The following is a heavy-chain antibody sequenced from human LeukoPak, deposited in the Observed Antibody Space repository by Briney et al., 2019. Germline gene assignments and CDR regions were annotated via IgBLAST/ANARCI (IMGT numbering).Heavy chain of an antibody. J-gene: IGHJ6*03. CDR3: ARRGPMVRGVFYYYYYYMDV. Sequence: PSQTLSLTCTVSGGSISSGSYYWSWIRQPAGKGLEWIGRIYTSGSTNYNPSLKSRVTISVDTSKNQFSLKLSSVTAADTAVYYCARRGPMVRGVFYYYYYYMDVWGKGTTVTISS. CDR2: IYTSGST. V-gene: IGHV4-61*02. D-gene: IGHD3-10*01. CDR1: GGSISSGSYY.